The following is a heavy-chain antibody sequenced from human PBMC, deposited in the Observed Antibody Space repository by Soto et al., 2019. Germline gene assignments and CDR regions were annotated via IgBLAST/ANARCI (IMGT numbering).Heavy chain of an antibody. V-gene: IGHV3-30*18. CDR2: ILYDGTNK. J-gene: IGHJ4*02. D-gene: IGHD3-3*01. Sequence: QVQLVESGGGVGQPGRALRLSCAASGFTLSNYGMHWVRQAPGKGLEWVAFILYDGTNKYYADSVKGRFTISRDSSKSALYLQMNSLRAEDTAVYYCAKSGLRFLDYFDYWGQGTLVTVSS. CDR1: GFTLSNYG. CDR3: AKSGLRFLDYFDY.